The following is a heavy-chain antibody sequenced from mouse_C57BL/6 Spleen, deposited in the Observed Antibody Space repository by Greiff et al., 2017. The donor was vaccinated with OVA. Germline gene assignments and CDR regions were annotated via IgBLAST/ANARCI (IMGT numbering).Heavy chain of an antibody. CDR2: ISRGSSTI. V-gene: IGHV5-17*01. D-gene: IGHD2-1*01. Sequence: EVKLMESGGGLVKPGGSLKLSCAASGFTISDYGMHWVRQAPEKGLEWVAYISRGSSTIYYADTVQGRFTISRDNAKNTLFLQMTSLRSEDTAMYYCARGKLDYWGQGTSVTVSS. J-gene: IGHJ4*01. CDR1: GFTISDYG. CDR3: ARGKLDY.